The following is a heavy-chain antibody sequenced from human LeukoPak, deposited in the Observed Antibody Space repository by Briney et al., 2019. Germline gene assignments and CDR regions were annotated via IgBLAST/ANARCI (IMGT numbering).Heavy chain of an antibody. CDR3: ARVGREYSSSSPPDY. D-gene: IGHD6-6*01. J-gene: IGHJ4*02. V-gene: IGHV3-74*01. CDR1: GFTFSTYW. Sequence: GGSLRLSCVVSGFTFSTYWMHWVRQGPGKGLVWVSRIDSGGSNTLYADSVRGRFTISRDNAKNTLYLQMNSLRVEDTAMYYCARVGREYSSSSPPDYWGQGILVTVSS. CDR2: IDSGGSNT.